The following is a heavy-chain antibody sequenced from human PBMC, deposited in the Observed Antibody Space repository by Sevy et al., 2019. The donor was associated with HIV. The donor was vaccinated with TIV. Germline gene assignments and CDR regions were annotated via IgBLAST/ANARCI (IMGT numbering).Heavy chain of an antibody. V-gene: IGHV3-11*06. CDR3: ARLRVIASAPYYFDY. CDR1: GLVFSDYY. Sequence: GGSLRLSCAASGLVFSDYYMGWVSQAPGKGLEWVADISSRNTYTNYADSVKGRFTISRDNAKKSLYLQMNTLRAEDTAVYYCARLRVIASAPYYFDYWGQGTLVTVSS. D-gene: IGHD2-21*01. CDR2: ISSRNTYT. J-gene: IGHJ4*02.